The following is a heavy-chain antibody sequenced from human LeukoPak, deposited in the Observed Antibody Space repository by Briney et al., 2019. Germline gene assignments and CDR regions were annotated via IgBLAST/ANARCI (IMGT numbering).Heavy chain of an antibody. Sequence: PGRSLRLSCAASGFTFSSYAMHWVRQAPGKGLEWVAVISYDGSNKYYADSVKGRFTISRDNSKNTLYLQMNSLRAEDTAVYCCARDDSSGYTMRQGFDYWGQGTLVTVSS. CDR1: GFTFSSYA. J-gene: IGHJ4*02. CDR3: ARDDSSGYTMRQGFDY. V-gene: IGHV3-30*04. CDR2: ISYDGSNK. D-gene: IGHD3-22*01.